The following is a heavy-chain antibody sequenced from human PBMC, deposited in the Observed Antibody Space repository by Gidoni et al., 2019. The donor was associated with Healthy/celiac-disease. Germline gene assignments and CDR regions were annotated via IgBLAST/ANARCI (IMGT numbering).Heavy chain of an antibody. J-gene: IGHJ6*02. CDR3: ARPQAPYDSSGYYNYGMDV. V-gene: IGHV3-64*01. Sequence: EVQLVESGGGLVQPGGSRRLSCASSGFTFSSYAMHWVRQAPGKGLEYVSAISSNGGRTCYANSVKGRFTIYRDNSKNTLYLQMGSLRAEDMAVYYCARPQAPYDSSGYYNYGMDVWGQGTTVTVSS. CDR1: GFTFSSYA. D-gene: IGHD3-22*01. CDR2: ISSNGGRT.